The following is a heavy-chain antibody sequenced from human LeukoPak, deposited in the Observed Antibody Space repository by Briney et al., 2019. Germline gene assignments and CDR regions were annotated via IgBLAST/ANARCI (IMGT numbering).Heavy chain of an antibody. CDR1: GGTFSSYA. J-gene: IGHJ4*02. V-gene: IGHV1-69*04. CDR2: IIPILGIA. CDR3: ARGTVGQGSY. D-gene: IGHD4-23*01. Sequence: SVKVSCEASGGTFSSYAISWVRQAPGQVLEWMGRIIPILGIANYAQKFQGRVTITADKSTSTAYMELSSLRSEDTAVYYCARGTVGQGSYWGQGTLVTVSS.